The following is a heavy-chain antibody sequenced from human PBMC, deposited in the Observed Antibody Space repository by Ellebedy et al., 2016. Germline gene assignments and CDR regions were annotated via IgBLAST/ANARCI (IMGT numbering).Heavy chain of an antibody. J-gene: IGHJ2*01. CDR2: ITFNSGTI. Sequence: GESLKISCAAFGFNFIDYSMNWLRQAPGKGPEWFAYITFNSGTINYADSVRGRFTISRDNARSTMYLQMDSLRDEDTAMYFWARGIEYSSGDWGRGTLVTVSS. V-gene: IGHV3-48*02. CDR3: ARGIEYSSGD. D-gene: IGHD4-11*01. CDR1: GFNFIDYS.